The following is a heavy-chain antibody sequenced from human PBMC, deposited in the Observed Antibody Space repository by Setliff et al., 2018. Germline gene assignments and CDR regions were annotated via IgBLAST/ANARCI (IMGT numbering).Heavy chain of an antibody. Sequence: PSETLSLTCTVSGYSISSGYYWGWIRQPPGKGLEWIGSIYYSGSTNYNPSLKSRVTISVDTSKNQFSLKLSSVTAADTAVYYCARVYSYYNFWSGYYNGFDYWGQGTLVTVSS. V-gene: IGHV4-38-2*02. J-gene: IGHJ4*02. CDR3: ARVYSYYNFWSGYYNGFDY. D-gene: IGHD3-3*01. CDR2: IYYSGST. CDR1: GYSISSGYY.